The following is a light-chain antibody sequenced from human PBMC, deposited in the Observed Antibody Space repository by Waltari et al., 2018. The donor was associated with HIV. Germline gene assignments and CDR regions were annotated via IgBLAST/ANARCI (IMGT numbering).Light chain of an antibody. CDR2: SNN. CDR3: AAWDESLNAWV. CDR1: RSTIGSND. Sequence: QSVLPPPPSASGTPGQRVTIPCSGSRSTIGSNDVNWYQPVPGTAPKFLMYSNNKRPSGVPDRFSGSKSGTSASLAISGLQSDDEADYYCAAWDESLNAWVFGGGTRLTVL. J-gene: IGLJ3*02. V-gene: IGLV1-44*01.